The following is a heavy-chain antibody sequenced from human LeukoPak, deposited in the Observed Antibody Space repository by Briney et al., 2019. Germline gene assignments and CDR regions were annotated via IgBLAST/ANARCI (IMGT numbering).Heavy chain of an antibody. CDR1: GYTFTSYY. CDR2: INPSGGST. J-gene: IGHJ4*02. CDR3: ARDQGEAAASNFDY. V-gene: IGHV1-46*03. Sequence: ASVEVSCKACGYTFTSYYMHWVRQARGQGREWMGIINPSGGSTSYAQKFQGRVTMTRDTSTSTVYMELSSLRSEDAAVYYCARDQGEAAASNFDYWGQGTLVTVSS. D-gene: IGHD2-2*01.